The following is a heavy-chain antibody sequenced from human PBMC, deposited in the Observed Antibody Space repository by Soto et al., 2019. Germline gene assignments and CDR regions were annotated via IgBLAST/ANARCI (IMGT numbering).Heavy chain of an antibody. CDR3: ARRLYYDSSGFEGGGMDV. J-gene: IGHJ6*02. CDR1: SGCISSSSYY. CDR2: IYYSGST. Sequence: SDSLSLTCTVSSGCISSSSYYRGWIRQPPGKGLEWIGSIYYSGSTYYNPSLKSRVTISVDTSKNQFSLKLRSVSDADTAVYYCARRLYYDSSGFEGGGMDVWGQGTTVTVSS. D-gene: IGHD3-22*01. V-gene: IGHV4-39*01.